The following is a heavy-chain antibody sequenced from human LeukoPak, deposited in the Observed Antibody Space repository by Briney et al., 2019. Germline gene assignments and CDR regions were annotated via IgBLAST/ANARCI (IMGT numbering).Heavy chain of an antibody. V-gene: IGHV4-59*11. J-gene: IGHJ4*02. CDR1: GGSISSHY. Sequence: PSETLSLTCTVSGGSISSHYWSWIRQPPGKGLEWIGYIYYSGSTNYNPSLKSRVTISVDTSKNQFSLKLSSVTAADTAVYFCARHEGLARPFDYWGQGTLVPVSS. CDR2: IYYSGST. D-gene: IGHD6-19*01. CDR3: ARHEGLARPFDY.